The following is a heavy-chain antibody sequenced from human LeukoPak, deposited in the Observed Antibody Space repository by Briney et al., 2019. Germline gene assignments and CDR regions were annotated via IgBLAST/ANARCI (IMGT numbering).Heavy chain of an antibody. V-gene: IGHV1-46*01. Sequence: PVASVKVSCKTSGYRFTGFYIHWVRQAPGQGLEWMGIINPSGGSTSYAQKFQGRVTMTRDTSTSTVYMELSSLRSEDTAVYYCARDDTPFNWNNWFDPWGQGTLVTVSS. J-gene: IGHJ5*02. CDR2: INPSGGST. CDR3: ARDDTPFNWNNWFDP. CDR1: GYRFTGFY. D-gene: IGHD1-20*01.